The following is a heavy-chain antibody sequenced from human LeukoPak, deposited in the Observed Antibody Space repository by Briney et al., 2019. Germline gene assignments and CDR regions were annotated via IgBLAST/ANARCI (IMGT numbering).Heavy chain of an antibody. CDR2: ISSSSSYI. CDR1: GFTFSSYS. V-gene: IGHV3-21*01. D-gene: IGHD3-16*01. CDR3: TKRGGGAFDI. J-gene: IGHJ3*02. Sequence: PGGSLRLSCAASGFTFSSYSMNWVRRAPGKGLEWVSSISSSSSYIYYADSVKGRFTISRDNAKNSLYLQMNSLRAEDTAGYYCTKRGGGAFDIWGQGTMVTVSS.